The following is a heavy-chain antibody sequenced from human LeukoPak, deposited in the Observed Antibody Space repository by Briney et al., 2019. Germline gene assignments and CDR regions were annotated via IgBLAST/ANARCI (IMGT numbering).Heavy chain of an antibody. CDR1: GFTFSSYD. J-gene: IGHJ4*02. V-gene: IGHV3-13*01. CDR3: ARATYGDFDY. Sequence: PGGSLRLSCAASGFTFSSYDMHWVRQATGKGLEWVSVIGTAGDTYYPGSVKGRFTISRDNAKNSLYLQMNSLRAEDTAVYYCARATYGDFDYWGQGTLVTVSS. D-gene: IGHD4/OR15-4a*01. CDR2: IGTAGDT.